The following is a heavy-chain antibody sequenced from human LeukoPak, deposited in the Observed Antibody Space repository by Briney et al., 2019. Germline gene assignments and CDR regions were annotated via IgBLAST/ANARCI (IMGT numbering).Heavy chain of an antibody. J-gene: IGHJ5*01. CDR1: GGSFSGHY. D-gene: IGHD2/OR15-2a*01. CDR2: INTSGTT. V-gene: IGHV4-4*07. Sequence: SETLSLTCTVSGGSFSGHYWSWIRQPAGKGPEWMGRINTSGTTRYDPSLKSRVTMSVDTSKNQFSLKLTSVTAADTAVYYCARGLSSSYDFNWFDSWGQGTMVTVSS. CDR3: ARGLSSSYDFNWFDS.